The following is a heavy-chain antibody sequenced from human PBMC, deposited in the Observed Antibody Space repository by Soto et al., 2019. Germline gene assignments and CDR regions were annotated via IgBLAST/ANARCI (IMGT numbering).Heavy chain of an antibody. D-gene: IGHD1-1*01. V-gene: IGHV2-5*02. J-gene: IGHJ3*01. CDR1: GFSLSTLGAG. CDR2: IYWDDDR. CDR3: AHTQLTTGANAFDV. Sequence: QITLKESGPTLVKPTQVLTLTCSFSGFSLSTLGAGVGWVRQPPGKALEWLALIYWDDDRQYSPSLKTRLTITKDTSKNQVVLTWTNMDPVDTGTYFCAHTQLTTGANAFDVWGQGTIVTVSS.